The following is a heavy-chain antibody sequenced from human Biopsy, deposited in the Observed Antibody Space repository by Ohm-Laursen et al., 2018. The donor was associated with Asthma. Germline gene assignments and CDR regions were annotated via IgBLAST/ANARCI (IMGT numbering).Heavy chain of an antibody. CDR3: ARAVDYSHYYGIDV. CDR1: GYTFNSVG. J-gene: IGHJ6*02. D-gene: IGHD3-10*01. Sequence: ASVKVSCKTSGYTFNSVGITWVRQAPGQGLEWMGWISVYNGNTKVAQKLQDRVTMITDTSTSTAYMELRSLRSDDTAVYLCARAVDYSHYYGIDVWGQGTTVTVS. CDR2: ISVYNGNT. V-gene: IGHV1-18*01.